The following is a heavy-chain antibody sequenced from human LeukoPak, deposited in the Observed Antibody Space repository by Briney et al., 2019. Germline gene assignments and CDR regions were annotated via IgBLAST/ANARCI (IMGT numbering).Heavy chain of an antibody. Sequence: GGSLRLSCAASGFTFSSYSMNWVRQAPGKGLEWVSSISSSSSYIYYADSVKGRFTISRDNAKNSLYLQMNGLRAEDTAVYYCARKSIAAAGYFDYWGQGTLVTVSS. CDR1: GFTFSSYS. J-gene: IGHJ4*02. D-gene: IGHD6-13*01. CDR2: ISSSSSYI. V-gene: IGHV3-21*01. CDR3: ARKSIAAAGYFDY.